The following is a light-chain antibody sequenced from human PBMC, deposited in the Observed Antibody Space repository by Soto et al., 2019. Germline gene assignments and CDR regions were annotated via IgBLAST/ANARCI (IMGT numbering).Light chain of an antibody. Sequence: QSVLTQPASVSGSPGQSITISCTGTSSDVGDYNYVSWYQQHPGKAPKLLIYDVTYRPSAVSTRFSGSKSGDTASLTISGLQAEDEADYYCSSYTSSSTLVLFGGGTKLTVL. CDR3: SSYTSSSTLVL. J-gene: IGLJ2*01. V-gene: IGLV2-14*03. CDR2: DVT. CDR1: SSDVGDYNY.